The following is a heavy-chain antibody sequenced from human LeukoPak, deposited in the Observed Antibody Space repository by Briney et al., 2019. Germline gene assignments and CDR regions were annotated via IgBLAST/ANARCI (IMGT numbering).Heavy chain of an antibody. CDR2: IYYSGST. CDR3: ARLHDGYRYGADY. D-gene: IGHD5-18*01. V-gene: IGHV4-59*08. Sequence: SETLSLTCTVSGGSISSYYWSWIRQPPGKGLEWIGYIYYSGSTNYNPSLKSRVTISVDTSKNQFSLKLSPVTAADTAVYYCARLHDGYRYGADYWGQGTLVTVSS. J-gene: IGHJ4*02. CDR1: GGSISSYY.